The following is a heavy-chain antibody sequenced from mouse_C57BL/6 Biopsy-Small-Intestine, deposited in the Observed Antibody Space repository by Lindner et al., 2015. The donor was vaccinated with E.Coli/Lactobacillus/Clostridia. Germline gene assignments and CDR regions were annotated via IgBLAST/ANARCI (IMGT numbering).Heavy chain of an antibody. V-gene: IGHV1-36*01. CDR3: ARSLYDYDGAYFDY. D-gene: IGHD2-4*01. Sequence: VQLQESGPVLVKPGPSVKISCRASRFTFTDYYMHWVKQSHGKSLEWIGLVYPYNGGTSYNQKFKGKATLTVDTSSSTAYMELNGLTSEDSAVYYCARSLYDYDGAYFDYWGQGTTPTVSS. J-gene: IGHJ2*01. CDR2: VYPYNGGT. CDR1: RFTFTDYY.